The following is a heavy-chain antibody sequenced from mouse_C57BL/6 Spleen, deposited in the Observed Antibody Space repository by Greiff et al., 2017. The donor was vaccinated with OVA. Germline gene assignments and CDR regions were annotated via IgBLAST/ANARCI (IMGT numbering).Heavy chain of an antibody. CDR1: GYTFTSYW. D-gene: IGHD1-1*01. J-gene: IGHJ3*01. V-gene: IGHV1-52*01. CDR2: IDPSDSET. CDR3: AGESSYEFAY. Sequence: QVQLQQPGAELVRPGSSVKLSCKASGYTFTSYWMHWVKQRPIQGLEWIGNIDPSDSETHYNQKFKGKATLTVDKSSSTAYMQLSSLTSVDSAVYYCAGESSYEFAYWGQGTLVTVSA.